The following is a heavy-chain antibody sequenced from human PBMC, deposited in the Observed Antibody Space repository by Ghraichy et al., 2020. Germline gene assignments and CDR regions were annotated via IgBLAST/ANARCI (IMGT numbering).Heavy chain of an antibody. V-gene: IGHV3-23*01. Sequence: GGSLRLSCTASGFTFSRNAMSWVRQAPGKGLEWVSAISGSGYSTYYVDSVKGRFTISRDNSKNTLYLQMNSLRAEDTAVYYCAKDPNIISLSFGMDVWGQGTTVVVSS. J-gene: IGHJ6*02. CDR1: GFTFSRNA. D-gene: IGHD3-10*01. CDR3: AKDPNIISLSFGMDV. CDR2: ISGSGYST.